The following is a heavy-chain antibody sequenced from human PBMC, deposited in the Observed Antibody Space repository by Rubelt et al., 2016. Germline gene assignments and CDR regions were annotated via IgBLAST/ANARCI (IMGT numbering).Heavy chain of an antibody. Sequence: GWINPNSGGTNYAQKFQGRVTITADKSTSTAYMELSSLRSEDTAVYYCARKTDYYYYGMDVWGQGTTVTVSS. D-gene: IGHD1-1*01. CDR3: ARKTDYYYYGMDV. J-gene: IGHJ6*02. V-gene: IGHV1-69*02. CDR2: INPNSGGT.